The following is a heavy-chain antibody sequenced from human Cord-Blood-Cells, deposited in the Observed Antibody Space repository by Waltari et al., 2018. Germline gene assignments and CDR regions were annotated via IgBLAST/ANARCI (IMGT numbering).Heavy chain of an antibody. D-gene: IGHD1-26*01. J-gene: IGHJ4*02. CDR2: INAGNGNT. V-gene: IGHV1-3*01. Sequence: QVQLVQSGAEVKKPGASVTDSCKASGYTFTSYAMHWVRQAPGQRLEWMGWINAGNGNTKYSQKFQGRVTITRGTSASTAYMELSSLRSEDTAVYYCARGPVRGGSCDYWGQGTLVTVSS. CDR1: GYTFTSYA. CDR3: ARGPVRGGSCDY.